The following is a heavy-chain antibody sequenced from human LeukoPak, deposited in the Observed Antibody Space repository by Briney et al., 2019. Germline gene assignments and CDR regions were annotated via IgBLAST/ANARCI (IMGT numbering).Heavy chain of an antibody. CDR2: ISSSSDSI. J-gene: IGHJ4*02. D-gene: IGHD5-12*01. CDR3: AQSRIGFSGQADH. CDR1: GFTFSNHG. Sequence: GGSLRLSCAASGFTFSNHGMTWVRQAPGKGLEWISYISSSSDSIKYAGSVRGRFTSSRDNAQNSLYLQMNSLRAEDTAVYYCAQSRIGFSGQADHWGQGALVIVSS. V-gene: IGHV3-48*04.